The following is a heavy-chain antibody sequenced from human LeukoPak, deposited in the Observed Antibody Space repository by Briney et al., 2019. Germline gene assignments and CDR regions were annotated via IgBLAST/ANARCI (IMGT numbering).Heavy chain of an antibody. D-gene: IGHD2-2*01. V-gene: IGHV4-31*03. Sequence: SETLSLTCTVSGGSISSGGYYWSWIRQHPGKGLEWIGYIYYSGSTNYNPSLKSRVTISVDTPKNQFSLKLSSVTAADTAVYYCARGLGGIVVVPAAINSNWFDPWGQGTLVTVSS. CDR2: IYYSGST. J-gene: IGHJ5*02. CDR1: GGSISSGGYY. CDR3: ARGLGGIVVVPAAINSNWFDP.